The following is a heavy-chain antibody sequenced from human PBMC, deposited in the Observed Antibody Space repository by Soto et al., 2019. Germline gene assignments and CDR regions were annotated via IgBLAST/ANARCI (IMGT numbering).Heavy chain of an antibody. J-gene: IGHJ4*02. V-gene: IGHV4-34*01. CDR1: GASFSGYF. CDR3: ARGSSLWSSGCYRGYFDY. D-gene: IGHD6-19*01. CDR2: IDHGGST. Sequence: QVQLQQWGAGLLKPSETLSLTCVVSGASFSGYFGSWIRQPPGKGLEWIGEIDHGGSTNYNPSLRSRVTISVDRSKNQFSLKLSSVTAADTAVYHCARGSSLWSSGCYRGYFDYWGQGNLVTVSS.